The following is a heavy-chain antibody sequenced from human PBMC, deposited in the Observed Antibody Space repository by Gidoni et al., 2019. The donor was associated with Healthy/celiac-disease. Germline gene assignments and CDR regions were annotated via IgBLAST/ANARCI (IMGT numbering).Heavy chain of an antibody. D-gene: IGHD4-17*01. J-gene: IGHJ5*02. V-gene: IGHV3-30-3*01. CDR3: ARDLVSHEQTTVTTGMGDP. Sequence: QVQLVESGGGVVQPGRSLRLSCAASGFPFSSYAMHWARQAPGKGLEWVAVISYDGSNKYYADSVKGRFTISRDNSKNTLYLQMNSLRAEDTAVYYCARDLVSHEQTTVTTGMGDPWGQGTLVTVSS. CDR2: ISYDGSNK. CDR1: GFPFSSYA.